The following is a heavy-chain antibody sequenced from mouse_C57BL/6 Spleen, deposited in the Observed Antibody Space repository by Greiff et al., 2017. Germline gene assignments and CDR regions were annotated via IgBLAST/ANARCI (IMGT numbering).Heavy chain of an antibody. CDR2: ISDGGSYT. Sequence: EVKLMESGGGLVKPGGSLKLSCAASGFTFSSYAMSWVRQTPEKRLEWVATISDGGSYTYYPDNVKGRFTISRDNAKNNLYLQMSHLKSEDTAMYYCASEGNFTTVVYWYFDVWGTGTTVTVSS. CDR1: GFTFSSYA. D-gene: IGHD1-1*01. J-gene: IGHJ1*03. V-gene: IGHV5-4*03. CDR3: ASEGNFTTVVYWYFDV.